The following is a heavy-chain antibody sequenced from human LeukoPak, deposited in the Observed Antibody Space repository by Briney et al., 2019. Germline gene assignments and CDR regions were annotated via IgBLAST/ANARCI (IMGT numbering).Heavy chain of an antibody. CDR1: GFTFRSYG. V-gene: IGHV3-23*01. CDR3: AKDPNGDYVGTFDM. J-gene: IGHJ3*02. CDR2: ISGNGGRT. Sequence: GSLRLSCAASGFTFRSYGMSWVRQAPGKGLEWVSFISGNGGRTDYAESVKGRFTISRDNSKNMVYLQMNSLRDEDTAAYYCAKDPNGDYVGTFDMWGQGTMVTVSS. D-gene: IGHD4-17*01.